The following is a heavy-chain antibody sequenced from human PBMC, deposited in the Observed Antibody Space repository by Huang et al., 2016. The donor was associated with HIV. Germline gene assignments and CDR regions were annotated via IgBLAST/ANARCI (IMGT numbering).Heavy chain of an antibody. J-gene: IGHJ4*02. CDR3: ARSAYGDLDY. CDR2: MNPNTGNT. D-gene: IGHD4-17*01. Sequence: QVHLVQSGAEVKKPGASVKVSCKASGYTFTNYDINWVRQAPGRGLAWMGWMNPNTGNTGFAQSFQGRVTMTRKTSITTANMELTSLTSEDTAVYYCARSAYGDLDYWGLGTLVIVSS. CDR1: GYTFTNYD. V-gene: IGHV1-8*02.